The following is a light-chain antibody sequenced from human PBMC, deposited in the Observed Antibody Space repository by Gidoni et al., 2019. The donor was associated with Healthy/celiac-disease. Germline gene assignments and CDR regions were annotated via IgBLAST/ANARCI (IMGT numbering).Light chain of an antibody. V-gene: IGLV1-51*02. J-gene: IGLJ2*01. Sequence: SVLTQPPSVSATPAQKVTISCTRSSYNIGNNHVTWNQKLPGTAHKLLIYENNTPPSGIPDRFSGSKSGTSATLCITGLQTGDEADYYCGTWDSSLSAGVFGGGTKLTVL. CDR2: ENN. CDR3: GTWDSSLSAGV. CDR1: SYNIGNNH.